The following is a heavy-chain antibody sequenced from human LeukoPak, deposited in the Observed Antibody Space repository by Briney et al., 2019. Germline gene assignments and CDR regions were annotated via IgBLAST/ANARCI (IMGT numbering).Heavy chain of an antibody. J-gene: IGHJ4*02. CDR1: GGSISSYY. V-gene: IGHV4-34*01. D-gene: IGHD3-22*01. CDR2: INHSGST. Sequence: SETLSLTCTVSGGSISSYYWSWIRQPPGKGLEWIGEINHSGSTNYNPSLKSRVTISVDTSKNQFSLKLSSVTAADTAVYYCARESPSSGYSDYWGQGTLVTVSS. CDR3: ARESPSSGYSDY.